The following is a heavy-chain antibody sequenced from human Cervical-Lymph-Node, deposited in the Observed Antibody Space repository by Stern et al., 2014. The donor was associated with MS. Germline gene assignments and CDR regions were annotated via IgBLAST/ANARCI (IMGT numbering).Heavy chain of an antibody. J-gene: IGHJ5*02. CDR3: TRVQRERRALDHFDP. CDR1: GFSFTTHY. CDR2: INPNSGTT. D-gene: IGHD1-1*01. V-gene: IGHV1-46*03. Sequence: VQLVESGAEGKKPGASVNVSCEASGFSFTTHYMHWIRQAPGEGLEWVGMINPNSGTTSYARQFQGRVIITRDTSTSTIYMELTGLRSEDTALYFCTRVQRERRALDHFDPWGQGTLVTVSS.